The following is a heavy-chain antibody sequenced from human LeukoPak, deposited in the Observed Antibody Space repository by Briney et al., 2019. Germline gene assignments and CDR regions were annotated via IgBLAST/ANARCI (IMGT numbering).Heavy chain of an antibody. V-gene: IGHV3-30*18. Sequence: GGSLRLSCAASGFTFSSYGMHWVRQAPGKGLEWVAVISYDGSNKYYADSVKGRFTISRDNPKNTLYLQMNSLRDEDTAVYYCAKGTYYYGSTESTGSWYFDLWGRGTLVTVSS. J-gene: IGHJ2*01. CDR2: ISYDGSNK. D-gene: IGHD3-10*01. CDR3: AKGTYYYGSTESTGSWYFDL. CDR1: GFTFSSYG.